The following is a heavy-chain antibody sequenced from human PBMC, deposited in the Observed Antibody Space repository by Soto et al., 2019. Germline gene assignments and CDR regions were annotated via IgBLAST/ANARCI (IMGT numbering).Heavy chain of an antibody. J-gene: IGHJ6*02. V-gene: IGHV1-18*01. CDR1: GYTFTSYG. D-gene: IGHD2-8*01. CDR3: ARDPYHVLMVNAPNLYGMDV. Sequence: ASVKVSCKASGYTFTSYGITWVRQAPGQGLEWMGWISAYNGNTNYAQRLQGRVTLTTDTSTTTAYMELRSLRSDDTAVYYCARDPYHVLMVNAPNLYGMDVWGQGTTVT. CDR2: ISAYNGNT.